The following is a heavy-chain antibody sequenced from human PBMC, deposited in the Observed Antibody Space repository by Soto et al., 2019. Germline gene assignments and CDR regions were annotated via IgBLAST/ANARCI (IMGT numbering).Heavy chain of an antibody. D-gene: IGHD3-22*01. J-gene: IGHJ5*02. CDR1: GYTFTSYY. Sequence: QVQLVQSGAEVKMPGASVKVSCKASGYTFTSYYMHWVRQAPGQGLEWMGIINPSDGSTTYAQKLQGRVTMTRDTSTSTVYMELSSLRSEDTATHFCARGGHYYYSVAGWFDPWGQGTLVTVSS. CDR2: INPSDGST. V-gene: IGHV1-46*01. CDR3: ARGGHYYYSVAGWFDP.